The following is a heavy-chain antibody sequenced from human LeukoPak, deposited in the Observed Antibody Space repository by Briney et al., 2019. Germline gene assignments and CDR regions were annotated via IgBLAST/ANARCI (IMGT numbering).Heavy chain of an antibody. CDR2: IYYSGST. CDR1: GGSVTRDNYY. Sequence: PSETLSLTCTVSGGSVTRDNYYWSWIRQPPGKGLEWIGYIYYSGSTNYNPSLKSRATISVDTSKNQFSLRLSSVTAADTAVYYCASLTYGNYYFDYWGQGTLVTVSS. J-gene: IGHJ4*02. CDR3: ASLTYGNYYFDY. D-gene: IGHD1-7*01. V-gene: IGHV4-61*01.